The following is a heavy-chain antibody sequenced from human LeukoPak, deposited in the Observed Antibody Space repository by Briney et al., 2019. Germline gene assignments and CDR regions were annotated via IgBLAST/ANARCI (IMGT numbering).Heavy chain of an antibody. CDR3: ARPYSSTVDFDAFDI. Sequence: PGGSLRLSCAASGFTFSSYSMNWVRQAPGKGLEWVSSISSSSSYIYYADSVKGRFTISRDNAKNSLYLQMNSLRGEDTAVYYCARPYSSTVDFDAFDIWGQGTMVTVSS. J-gene: IGHJ3*02. V-gene: IGHV3-21*01. CDR1: GFTFSSYS. D-gene: IGHD6-13*01. CDR2: ISSSSSYI.